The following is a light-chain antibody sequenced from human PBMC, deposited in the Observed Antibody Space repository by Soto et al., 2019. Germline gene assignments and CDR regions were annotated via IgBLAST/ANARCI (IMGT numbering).Light chain of an antibody. J-gene: IGLJ1*01. Sequence: QSVLTQPASVSWSPGQSITISCTGTSSDVGGYNYVSWYQQHPGKAPKLMIYDVSDRPSGVSNRFSASKSGNTASLTISGLQAEDEADYYCCSYTSSSTPWVFGTGTKVTVL. CDR2: DVS. CDR3: CSYTSSSTPWV. V-gene: IGLV2-14*03. CDR1: SSDVGGYNY.